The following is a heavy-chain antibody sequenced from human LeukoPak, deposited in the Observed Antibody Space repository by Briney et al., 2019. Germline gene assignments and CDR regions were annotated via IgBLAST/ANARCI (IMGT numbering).Heavy chain of an antibody. Sequence: SETLSLTCTVSGGSISSYYWSWIRQPAGKGLEWIGRIYTSGSTNYNPSLKSRVTMSVDTSKNQFSLKLSSVTAADTAVYYCARVIVGAKRGYYFDYWGQGTLVTVSS. D-gene: IGHD1-26*01. CDR3: ARVIVGAKRGYYFDY. CDR1: GGSISSYY. CDR2: IYTSGST. J-gene: IGHJ4*02. V-gene: IGHV4-4*07.